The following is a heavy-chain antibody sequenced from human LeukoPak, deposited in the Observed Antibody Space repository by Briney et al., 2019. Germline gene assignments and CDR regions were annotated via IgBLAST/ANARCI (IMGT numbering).Heavy chain of an antibody. D-gene: IGHD2-2*01. V-gene: IGHV3-30*02. CDR1: GFTFSSYG. Sequence: GGSLRLSCAASGFTFSSYGMHWVRQAPGKGLEWVAFIRYDGSNKYYADSVKGRFTISRDNSKNTLYLQMNSLRAEDTAVYYCAKDRQAYQLLGIFDYWGQGTLVTVSS. J-gene: IGHJ4*02. CDR2: IRYDGSNK. CDR3: AKDRQAYQLLGIFDY.